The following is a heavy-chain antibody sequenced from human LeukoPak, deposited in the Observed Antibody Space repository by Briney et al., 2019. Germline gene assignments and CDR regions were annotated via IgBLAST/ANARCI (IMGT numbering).Heavy chain of an antibody. D-gene: IGHD2-15*01. Sequence: ASVKVSCKASGHTFTGYFMHWVRQAPGQGLEWMGWINPDSGGTKYAQKFQGRVIMTRDTSISTAYMELSRLRSDDTAVYYCASSYCSGGSCYSPDLDYWGQGTLVTVSS. CDR1: GHTFTGYF. CDR2: INPDSGGT. J-gene: IGHJ4*02. V-gene: IGHV1-2*02. CDR3: ASSYCSGGSCYSPDLDY.